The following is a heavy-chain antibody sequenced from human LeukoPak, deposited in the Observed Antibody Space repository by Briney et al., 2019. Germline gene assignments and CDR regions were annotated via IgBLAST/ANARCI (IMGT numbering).Heavy chain of an antibody. Sequence: SSETLSLTCTVSAYSISSDYYWGWIRQPPGKGLEWIGSIYHSGSTYYNPSLKSRVTISVDTSKNQFSLKLTSVTAADTGVYYCARVPDFIARPCDSWGPGTLVTVSS. CDR3: ARVPDFIARPCDS. V-gene: IGHV4-38-2*02. CDR1: AYSISSDYY. CDR2: IYHSGST. J-gene: IGHJ5*02. D-gene: IGHD2-21*01.